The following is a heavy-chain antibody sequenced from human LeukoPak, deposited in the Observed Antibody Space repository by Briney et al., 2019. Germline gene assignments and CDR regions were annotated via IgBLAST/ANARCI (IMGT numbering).Heavy chain of an antibody. V-gene: IGHV1-46*01. CDR2: INLSGGST. J-gene: IGHJ6*02. CDR3: ARDRRGYSYGYYYYGMDV. Sequence: GASVKVSCKASGYTFTSYHMHWVRQAPGQGLEWMGKINLSGGSTTYAQEFQGRVTMTRDTSTSTVYMELSSLRSEDTAVYYCARDRRGYSYGYYYYGMDVWGQGTTITVSS. D-gene: IGHD5-18*01. CDR1: GYTFTSYH.